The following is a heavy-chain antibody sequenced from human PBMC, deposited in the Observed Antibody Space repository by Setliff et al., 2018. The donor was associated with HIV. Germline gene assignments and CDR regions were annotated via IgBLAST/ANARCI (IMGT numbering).Heavy chain of an antibody. V-gene: IGHV4-61*01. CDR3: ASEAWTSYRSSSGYYYYYLDV. Sequence: SETLSLTCTVSGDSVSSASYYWSWIRQPPGKGLEWIGYIYYSGTTKYNPSLKSRVTISVDTSKNQFSLNLSSVTAADTAVYYCASEAWTSYRSSSGYYYYYLDVWGKGTTFTVSS. D-gene: IGHD6-6*01. CDR1: GDSVSSASYY. J-gene: IGHJ6*03. CDR2: IYYSGTT.